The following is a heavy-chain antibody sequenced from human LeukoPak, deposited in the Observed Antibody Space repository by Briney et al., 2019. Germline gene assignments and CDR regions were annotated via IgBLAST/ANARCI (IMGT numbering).Heavy chain of an antibody. D-gene: IGHD3-22*01. V-gene: IGHV4-39*01. CDR2: IYYSGST. CDR1: GGSINSSSYY. CDR3: ASRSRWVYDSSGYYFDY. J-gene: IGHJ4*02. Sequence: PSETLSLTCTVSGGSINSSSYYWGWIRQPPGKGLEWIGSIYYSGSTYYNPSLKSRVTISVDTSKNQSSLKLSSVTAADTAVYYCASRSRWVYDSSGYYFDYWGQGTLVTVSS.